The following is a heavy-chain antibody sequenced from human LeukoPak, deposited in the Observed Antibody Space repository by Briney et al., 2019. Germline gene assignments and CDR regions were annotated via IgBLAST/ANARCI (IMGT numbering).Heavy chain of an antibody. D-gene: IGHD3-10*01. V-gene: IGHV4-34*01. CDR3: ARKGYYYGSFDP. CDR2: INHSGST. Sequence: SETLSLTCAVYGGSFSGYYWSWIRQPPGKGLEWIGEINHSGSTNYNPSLKSRVTISVDTSKNQFSLKLSSVTAADTAVYYCARKGYYYGSFDPWGQGTLVTVSS. J-gene: IGHJ5*02. CDR1: GGSFSGYY.